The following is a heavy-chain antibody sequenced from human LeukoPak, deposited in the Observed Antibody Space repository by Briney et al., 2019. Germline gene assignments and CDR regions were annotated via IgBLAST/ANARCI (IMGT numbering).Heavy chain of an antibody. V-gene: IGHV1-18*01. D-gene: IGHD3-3*01. Sequence: GASVKVSCKASGYTFTSYGISWVRQAPGQGLEWMGWISAYNGNTNYAQKLQGRVTMTTDTPTSTAYMELRSLRPDDTAVYYCARGVSYYDFWSGYYTYYFDYWGQGTLVTVSS. CDR1: GYTFTSYG. CDR2: ISAYNGNT. CDR3: ARGVSYYDFWSGYYTYYFDY. J-gene: IGHJ4*02.